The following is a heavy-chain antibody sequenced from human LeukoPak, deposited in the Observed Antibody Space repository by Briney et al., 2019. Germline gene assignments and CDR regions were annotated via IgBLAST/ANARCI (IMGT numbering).Heavy chain of an antibody. V-gene: IGHV3-11*06. CDR3: ARATGWFGELPT. D-gene: IGHD3-10*01. CDR1: GFTFSDYY. Sequence: GGSLRLSCAATGFTFSDYYMSWIRQAPGKGLEWVSYISSSSSYTNYADSVKGRFTISRDNAKNSLYLQMNSLRAEDTAVYYCARATGWFGELPTWGQGTLVTVSS. J-gene: IGHJ4*02. CDR2: ISSSSSYT.